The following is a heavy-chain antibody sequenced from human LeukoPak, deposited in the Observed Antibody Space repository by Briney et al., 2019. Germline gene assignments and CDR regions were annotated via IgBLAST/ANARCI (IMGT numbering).Heavy chain of an antibody. V-gene: IGHV3-53*01. CDR3: AALGPPIDF. CDR1: GFTVSSNY. D-gene: IGHD7-27*01. Sequence: GGSLRLSCAASGFTVSSNYMSWVRQAPGKGLEWVSVMYSGSSTYYADSVKGRFTISRDNSKNTLYLQMSSLRADDTAVYYCAALGPPIDFWGQGTLVTVSS. J-gene: IGHJ4*02. CDR2: MYSGSST.